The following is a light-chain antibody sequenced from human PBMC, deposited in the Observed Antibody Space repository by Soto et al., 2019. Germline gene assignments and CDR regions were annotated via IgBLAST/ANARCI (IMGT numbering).Light chain of an antibody. CDR3: GTWDSSLNGGV. Sequence: QSVLTQPPSVSAALGQRVTISCSGSSSNIGNKYVSWYQQLPGSAPKLLIYESNKRPSAIPDRFSGSKSGTSATLDITGLQTGDEADYYCGTWDSSLNGGVFGGGTKLTVL. CDR2: ESN. V-gene: IGLV1-51*02. CDR1: SSNIGNKY. J-gene: IGLJ2*01.